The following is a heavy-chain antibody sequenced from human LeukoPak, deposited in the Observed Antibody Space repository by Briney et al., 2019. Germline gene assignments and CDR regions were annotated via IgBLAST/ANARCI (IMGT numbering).Heavy chain of an antibody. CDR1: GYTFTSYG. CDR2: ISAYNGNT. Sequence: GASVKVSCKASGYTFTSYGISWVRQAPGQGLERMGWISAYNGNTNYAQKLQGRVTMTTDTSTSTAYMELRSLRSDDTAVYYCARDRYSSSWYETDYWGQGTLVTVSS. CDR3: ARDRYSSSWYETDY. V-gene: IGHV1-18*04. D-gene: IGHD6-13*01. J-gene: IGHJ4*02.